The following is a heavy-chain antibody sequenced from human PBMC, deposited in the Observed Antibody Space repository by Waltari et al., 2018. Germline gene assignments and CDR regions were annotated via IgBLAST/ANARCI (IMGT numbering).Heavy chain of an antibody. CDR3: AKSGLSPD. J-gene: IGHJ4*02. CDR2: ISWNSGSI. V-gene: IGHV3-9*01. CDR1: GFTFDDSA. D-gene: IGHD7-27*01. Sequence: EVQLVESGGGLVQPGRSLRLSCAASGFTFDDSAMHWVRQAPGKGLEWVSGISWNSGSIGYADSVKGRFTISRDNAKNSLYLQMNSLRAEDTALYYCAKSGLSPDWGQGTLVTVSS.